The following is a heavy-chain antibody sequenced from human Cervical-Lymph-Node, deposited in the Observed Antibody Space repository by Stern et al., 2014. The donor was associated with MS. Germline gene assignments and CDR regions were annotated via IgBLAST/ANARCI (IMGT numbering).Heavy chain of an antibody. CDR1: GFTFDDYA. CDR3: VKDSGSSWYNVWTDPGHFDY. Sequence: EAQLVESGGGLVQPGRSLRLSCATSGFTFDDYAMHWVRQVPGKGLEWVSGISWDSSSKGYADSVKGRFTISRDNAKRSLYLQISSLGADDTAFYYCVKDSGSSWYNVWTDPGHFDYWGQGTLVTVSS. CDR2: ISWDSSSK. V-gene: IGHV3-9*01. D-gene: IGHD6-13*01. J-gene: IGHJ4*02.